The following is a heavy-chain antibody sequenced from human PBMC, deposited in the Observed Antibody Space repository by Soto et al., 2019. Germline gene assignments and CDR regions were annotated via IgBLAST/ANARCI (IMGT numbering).Heavy chain of an antibody. V-gene: IGHV4-61*01. J-gene: IGHJ4*02. CDR3: ARWTDSSGWAIDY. CDR1: GGSVSSGSYY. CDR2: IDYSGST. Sequence: QVQLQESGPGLVKPSETLSLTCTVSGGSVSSGSYYWSWIRQPPGKGLEWIGYIDYSGSTNYNPSLKSRVTISVDTSKNQFSLKLSSVTAAHTAVYYCARWTDSSGWAIDYWGQGTLVTVSS. D-gene: IGHD6-19*01.